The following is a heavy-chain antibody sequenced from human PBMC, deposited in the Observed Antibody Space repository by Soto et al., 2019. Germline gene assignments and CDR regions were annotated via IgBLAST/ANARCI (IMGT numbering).Heavy chain of an antibody. V-gene: IGHV3-48*03. CDR3: AYGGSCDY. D-gene: IGHD1-26*01. J-gene: IGHJ4*02. CDR2: ISTSGSTI. CDR1: GFSFNTYE. Sequence: EVQLVESGGGLVQPGGSLRLSCAASGFSFNTYEMNWVRQAPGKGLEWVSYISTSGSTIYYADSVKGRFTISRDNGKNSLDLQMNSLRAEDTAVYYCAYGGSCDYWGQGTQVTVSS.